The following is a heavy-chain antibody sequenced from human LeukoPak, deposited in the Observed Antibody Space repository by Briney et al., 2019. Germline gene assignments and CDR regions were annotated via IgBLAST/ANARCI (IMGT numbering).Heavy chain of an antibody. CDR3: ARAPGSSLRGYYYYYMDV. J-gene: IGHJ6*03. V-gene: IGHV3-20*04. CDR1: GFTFDDYG. Sequence: GGSLRLSCAASGFTFDDYGMSWVRQAAEKGLEWVSGINWNAANTGYADSVKGRFTISRDNVKNSLYLQMNSLRAEDTALYYCARAPGSSLRGYYYYYMDVWGKGTTVTVSS. D-gene: IGHD3-10*01. CDR2: INWNAANT.